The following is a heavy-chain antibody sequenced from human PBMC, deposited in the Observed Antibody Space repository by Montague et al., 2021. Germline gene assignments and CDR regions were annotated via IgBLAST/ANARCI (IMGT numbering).Heavy chain of an antibody. CDR3: ASSSRGRCLQSYFDY. V-gene: IGHV4-39*01. D-gene: IGHD5-24*01. Sequence: SETLSLTCTVSGGSISSSSYYWVWIRQPPGKGLEWIGNIYYSGSTYYNPSLKSRVTISVDTSKNQFSLKLSSVTAADTAVYYCASSSRGRCLQSYFDYWGKGTTVTVSS. J-gene: IGHJ4*02. CDR2: IYYSGST. CDR1: GGSISSSSYY.